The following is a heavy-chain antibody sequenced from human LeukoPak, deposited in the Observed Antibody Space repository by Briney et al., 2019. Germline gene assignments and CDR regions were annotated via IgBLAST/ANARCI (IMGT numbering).Heavy chain of an antibody. Sequence: PGGSLRLSCAASGFTFSDSYMSWIRQAPGKWLEWVSYISSSGSTIYYADSVKGRFNISSDNAKNSLYLQMNSLRAEDTAVYYCARVRVPAALSYYYYYYMDVWGKGTTVTVSS. CDR2: ISSSGSTI. CDR3: ARVRVPAALSYYYYYYMDV. J-gene: IGHJ6*03. CDR1: GFTFSDSY. V-gene: IGHV3-11*04. D-gene: IGHD2-2*01.